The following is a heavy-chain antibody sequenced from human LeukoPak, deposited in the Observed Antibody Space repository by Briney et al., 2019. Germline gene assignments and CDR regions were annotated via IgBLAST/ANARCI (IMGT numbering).Heavy chain of an antibody. CDR3: ARSLIGYPLPNWFDP. CDR2: IYSSGST. CDR1: GGSISSYY. V-gene: IGHV4-59*01. Sequence: SETLSLTCPVSGGSISSYYWSWIRQPPGKGLEGIGYIYSSGSTNYNPSLKSRVTISVDTSKNQFSLELSSVTAADTAVYYCARSLIGYPLPNWFDPWGQGTLVTVSS. D-gene: IGHD3-9*01. J-gene: IGHJ5*02.